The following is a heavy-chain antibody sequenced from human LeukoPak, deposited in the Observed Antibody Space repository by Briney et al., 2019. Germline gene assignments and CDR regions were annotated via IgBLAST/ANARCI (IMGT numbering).Heavy chain of an antibody. D-gene: IGHD5-24*01. J-gene: IGHJ4*02. CDR1: GFTFSSYD. CDR2: ISSSGSTI. CDR3: AREVEMALRY. Sequence: GGSLRLACAASGFTFSSYDMNWVRQAPGKGLEWVSYISSSGSTIYYADSVKGRFTISRDNAKNSLYLQMNSLRAEDTAVYYCAREVEMALRYWRRGTLVTVSS. V-gene: IGHV3-48*03.